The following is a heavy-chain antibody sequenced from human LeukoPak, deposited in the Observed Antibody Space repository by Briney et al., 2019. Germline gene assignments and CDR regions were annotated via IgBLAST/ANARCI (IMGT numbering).Heavy chain of an antibody. Sequence: GGSLRLSCAASGFTFGSYGMHWVRQAPGKGLEWVAFILYDGSNKYYADSVKGRFTISRDNSKNTLYLQMNSVRAEDTAVYYCAKDRFYYGSGPASGYFDYWGQGTLVTVSS. CDR3: AKDRFYYGSGPASGYFDY. CDR1: GFTFGSYG. V-gene: IGHV3-30*02. D-gene: IGHD3-10*01. J-gene: IGHJ4*02. CDR2: ILYDGSNK.